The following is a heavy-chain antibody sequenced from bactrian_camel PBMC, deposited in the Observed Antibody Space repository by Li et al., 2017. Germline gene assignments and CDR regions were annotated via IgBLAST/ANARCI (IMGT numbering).Heavy chain of an antibody. CDR1: GHTYSSNC. CDR2: IDADGAI. Sequence: HVQLVESGGGSVQPGGSLRLSCGASGHTYSSNCMGWFRQAPGKEREGVAAIDADGAINYADSAKGRFTISRDNAKNTLYLQMNSLKPEDTAMYYCAADEWGPTCYGLNSKYKGQGTQVTVS. D-gene: IGHD3*01. J-gene: IGHJ4*01. V-gene: IGHV3S53*01.